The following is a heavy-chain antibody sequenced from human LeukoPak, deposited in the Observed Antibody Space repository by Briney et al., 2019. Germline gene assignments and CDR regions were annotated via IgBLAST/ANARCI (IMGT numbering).Heavy chain of an antibody. CDR2: INHSGST. J-gene: IGHJ4*02. D-gene: IGHD6-19*01. CDR3: ARTVASFDY. CDR1: GGSFSGYY. Sequence: SETLSLTCAVYGGSFSGYYWSWIRQPPGKGLEWIGEINHSGSTNYNPSLKSRVTISVDTSKNQFPLKLSSVTAADTAVYYCARTVASFDYWGQGTLVTVSS. V-gene: IGHV4-34*01.